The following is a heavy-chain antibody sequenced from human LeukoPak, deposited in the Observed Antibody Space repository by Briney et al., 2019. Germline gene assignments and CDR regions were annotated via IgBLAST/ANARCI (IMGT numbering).Heavy chain of an antibody. CDR2: INPNSGGT. J-gene: IGHJ4*02. CDR3: ARARPNRYSGSQPGEYYFDY. CDR1: GYTFTGYY. Sequence: ASVKVSCKASGYTFTGYYMHWVRQAPGQGLEWMGWINPNSGGTNYAQKLQGWVTMTRDTSISTAYMELSRLRSDDTAVYYCARARPNRYSGSQPGEYYFDYWGQGTLVTVSS. V-gene: IGHV1-2*04. D-gene: IGHD1-26*01.